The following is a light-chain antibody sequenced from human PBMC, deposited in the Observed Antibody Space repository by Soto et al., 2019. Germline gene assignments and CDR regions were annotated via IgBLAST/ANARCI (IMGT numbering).Light chain of an antibody. J-gene: IGKJ5*01. CDR1: ERLSSVY. CDR2: GAS. V-gene: IGKV3-20*01. Sequence: EIVLTHSPGTLSLSRGEIATLSFRAIERLSSVYLAWYQQRPGQPPRLLIYGASNRATGIPDRFSGSGSGTDFTLIINRLEPEDVAIYYCQQYGGSPRITFGQGTRLEIK. CDR3: QQYGGSPRIT.